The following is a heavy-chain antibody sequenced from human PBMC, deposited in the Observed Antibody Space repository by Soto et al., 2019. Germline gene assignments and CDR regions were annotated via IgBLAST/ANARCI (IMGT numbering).Heavy chain of an antibody. V-gene: IGHV1-69*06. CDR1: GDPFTSYY. Sequence: GASVRVSCRAPGDPFTSYYMHWVRRAPGQGLEWMGGIIPIFGTANYAQKLQGRVTITADKSTSTAYMELSSLRSEDTAVYYCARAGDSSGYEGTAFEIWGQGTMVTVSS. CDR2: IIPIFGTA. CDR3: ARAGDSSGYEGTAFEI. J-gene: IGHJ3*02. D-gene: IGHD3-22*01.